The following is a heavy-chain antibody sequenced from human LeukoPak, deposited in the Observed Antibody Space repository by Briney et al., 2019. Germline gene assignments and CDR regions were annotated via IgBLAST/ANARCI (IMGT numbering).Heavy chain of an antibody. D-gene: IGHD4-17*01. Sequence: GASVKVSCKASGYTFTSYDINWVRQATGQGLEWMGWMNPNSGNTGYAQKFQGRVTMTRNTSISTAYMKLSSLRSEDTAVYYCTSRGYGDYNGFDYWGQGTLVTVSS. CDR3: TSRGYGDYNGFDY. V-gene: IGHV1-8*01. CDR2: MNPNSGNT. J-gene: IGHJ4*02. CDR1: GYTFTSYD.